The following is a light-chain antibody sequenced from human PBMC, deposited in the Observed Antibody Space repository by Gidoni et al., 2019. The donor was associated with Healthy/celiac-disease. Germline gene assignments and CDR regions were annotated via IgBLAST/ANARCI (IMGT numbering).Light chain of an antibody. Sequence: EIVLTPSPAPLSLSPGERATLSCRASQSVSSYLAWYQQKPGQAPRLLIYDASNRATGIPARFSGSGSGTDFTLTISSLEPEDFAVYYCQQRSNPYTFGQGTKLEIK. CDR2: DAS. J-gene: IGKJ2*01. V-gene: IGKV3-11*01. CDR3: QQRSNPYT. CDR1: QSVSSY.